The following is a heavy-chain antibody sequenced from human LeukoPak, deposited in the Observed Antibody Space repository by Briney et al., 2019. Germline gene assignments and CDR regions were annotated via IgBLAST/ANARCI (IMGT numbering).Heavy chain of an antibody. CDR1: GFNFSDSR. V-gene: IGHV3-7*04. CDR3: VRGDWYFES. Sequence: GGSLRLSCAPSGFNFSDSRMTWARQAPGKGLQWVANINRDGTEKHFLDSVEGRFTISRDNAKKSLYLQMSSLRPQDTAVYFCVRGDWYFESWGQGTRVTVSS. CDR2: INRDGTEK. J-gene: IGHJ4*02. D-gene: IGHD2-21*01.